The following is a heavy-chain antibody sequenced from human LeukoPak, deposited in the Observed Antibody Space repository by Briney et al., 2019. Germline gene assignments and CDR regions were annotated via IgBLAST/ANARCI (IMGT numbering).Heavy chain of an antibody. V-gene: IGHV4-34*01. CDR1: GGSFSGYY. CDR2: INHSGST. Sequence: SETLSLTCAVYGGSFSGYYWSWIRQPPGKGLEWIGEINHSGSTNYNPSLKSRVTISADTSKNQFSLKLSSVTAADTAVYYCARGLSAIVHWGQGTLVTVSS. CDR3: ARGLSAIVH. D-gene: IGHD2-21*02. J-gene: IGHJ4*02.